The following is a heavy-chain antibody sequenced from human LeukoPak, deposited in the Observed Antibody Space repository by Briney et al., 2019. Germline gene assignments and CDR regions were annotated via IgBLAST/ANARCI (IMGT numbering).Heavy chain of an antibody. V-gene: IGHV4-34*01. CDR1: GGSFSGYY. Sequence: PSETLSLTCAVYGGSFSGYYWSWIRQPPGKGLEWIGEINHSRSTNYNPSLKSRFTISVDTSKNQFSLKLSSVTAADTAVYYCARGPGYYYDSSGSSGAFDIWGQGTMVTVSS. J-gene: IGHJ3*02. CDR2: INHSRST. D-gene: IGHD3-22*01. CDR3: ARGPGYYYDSSGSSGAFDI.